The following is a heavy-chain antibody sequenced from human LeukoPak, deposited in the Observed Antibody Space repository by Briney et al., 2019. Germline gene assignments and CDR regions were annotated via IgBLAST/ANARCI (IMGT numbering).Heavy chain of an antibody. D-gene: IGHD1-26*01. Sequence: GASVKVSCKASGYTFTSYYMHWVRQAPGQGLEWMGIINPSGGSTSYAQKLQGRVTMTRDMSTSTAYMELSSLRSEDTAVYYCAREGAMEWELLFDYWGQGTLVTVSS. V-gene: IGHV1-46*01. J-gene: IGHJ4*02. CDR3: AREGAMEWELLFDY. CDR2: INPSGGST. CDR1: GYTFTSYY.